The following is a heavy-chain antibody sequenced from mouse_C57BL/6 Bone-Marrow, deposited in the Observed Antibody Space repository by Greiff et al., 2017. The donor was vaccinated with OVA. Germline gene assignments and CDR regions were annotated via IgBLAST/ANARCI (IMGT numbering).Heavy chain of an antibody. Sequence: VKLQESGAELARPGASVKLSCKASGYTFTSYGISWVKQRTGQGLEWIGEIYPRSGNTYYNEKFKGKATLTADKSSSTAYMELRSLTSEDSAVYFCARGGISYYGSYFAYWGQGTLVTVSA. J-gene: IGHJ3*01. CDR3: ARGGISYYGSYFAY. D-gene: IGHD1-1*01. CDR1: GYTFTSYG. V-gene: IGHV1-81*01. CDR2: IYPRSGNT.